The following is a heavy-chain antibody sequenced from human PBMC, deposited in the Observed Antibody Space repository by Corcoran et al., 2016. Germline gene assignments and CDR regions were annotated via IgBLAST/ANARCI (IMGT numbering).Heavy chain of an antibody. J-gene: IGHJ6*02. D-gene: IGHD2-15*01. CDR1: GFTFSSYG. Sequence: QVQLVESGGGVVQPGRSLRLSCAASGFTFSSYGMHWVRQAPGKGLEWVAVIWYDGSNKYYADSVKGRFTISRDNSKKTLYLQMNSLRAEYTVVYFCARDQRGYCSGGSCYSPVLDYYYGMDVWGQGTTVTVSS. CDR3: ARDQRGYCSGGSCYSPVLDYYYGMDV. V-gene: IGHV3-33*01. CDR2: IWYDGSNK.